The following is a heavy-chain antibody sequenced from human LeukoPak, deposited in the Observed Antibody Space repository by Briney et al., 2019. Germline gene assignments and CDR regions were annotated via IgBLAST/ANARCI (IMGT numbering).Heavy chain of an antibody. CDR2: ISYDGSNK. Sequence: GGSLRLSCAASGFTFSSYGMHWVRQAPGKGLEWVAVISYDGSNKYYADSVKGRFTISRDNSKNTLYLQMNSLRAEDTAVYYCAKVPRATGTGVSSYYYYYMDVWGKGTTVTISS. J-gene: IGHJ6*03. V-gene: IGHV3-30*18. CDR3: AKVPRATGTGVSSYYYYYMDV. D-gene: IGHD1-26*01. CDR1: GFTFSSYG.